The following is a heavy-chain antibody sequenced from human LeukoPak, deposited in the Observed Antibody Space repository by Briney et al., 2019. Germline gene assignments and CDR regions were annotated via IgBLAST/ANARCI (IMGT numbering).Heavy chain of an antibody. J-gene: IGHJ4*02. V-gene: IGHV3-7*01. CDR2: IKQDGSQE. CDR3: ARGVPYDSWSGPHYSDY. Sequence: GGSLRLSCAASRFTLSTYWMSRVRQAPGKGLEWVAHIKQDGSQEYYVDSVKGRFTISRDSAKNSLYLQMNSLRAEDTAVYYCARGVPYDSWSGPHYSDYWGQGTLVTVSS. CDR1: RFTLSTYW. D-gene: IGHD3-3*01.